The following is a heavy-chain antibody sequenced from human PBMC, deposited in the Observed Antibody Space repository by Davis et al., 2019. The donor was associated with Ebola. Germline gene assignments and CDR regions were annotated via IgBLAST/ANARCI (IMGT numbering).Heavy chain of an antibody. Sequence: PGGSLRLSCAASGFTFSDYYMSWIRQAPGKGLEWVSYISSSSSTIYYADSVKGRFTISRDNAKNSLYLQMNSLRAEDTAVYYCARAEAYYYYYMDVWGKGTTVTVSS. V-gene: IGHV3-11*04. CDR1: GFTFSDYY. J-gene: IGHJ6*03. CDR2: ISSSSSTI. CDR3: ARAEAYYYYYMDV.